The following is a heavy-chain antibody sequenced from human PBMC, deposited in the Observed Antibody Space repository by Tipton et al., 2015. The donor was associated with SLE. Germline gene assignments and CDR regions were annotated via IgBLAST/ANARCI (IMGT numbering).Heavy chain of an antibody. Sequence: SLRLSCAASGFTFSSYWMHWVRQAPGRGLEWVSTINGGGYRTYYADSAKGRFTLSRDNSKSTLYLQMNSLRADDTAVYYCAKGMSGYDNGWSFFDYWGQGALVTVSS. CDR1: GFTFSSYW. CDR3: AKGMSGYDNGWSFFDY. CDR2: INGGGYRT. J-gene: IGHJ4*02. D-gene: IGHD6-19*01. V-gene: IGHV3-23*01.